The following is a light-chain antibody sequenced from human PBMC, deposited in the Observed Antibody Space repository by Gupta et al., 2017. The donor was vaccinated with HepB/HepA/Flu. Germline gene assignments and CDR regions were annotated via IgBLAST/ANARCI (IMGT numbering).Light chain of an antibody. CDR3: QQVHHYPVT. CDR1: QAISSS. V-gene: IGKV1-9*01. CDR2: AAS. J-gene: IGKJ4*01. Sequence: DIQLTQSPSLLSASIGDRVTITCRASQAISSSLAWFQQKPGKAPKLLIYAASTLQSGVPSRFSGGGSGTEFTLTISILHPEDFAAYYSQQVHHYPVTFGRGTKVEI.